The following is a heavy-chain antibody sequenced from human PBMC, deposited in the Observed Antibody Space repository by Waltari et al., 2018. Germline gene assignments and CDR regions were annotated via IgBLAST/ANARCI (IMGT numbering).Heavy chain of an antibody. Sequence: QLQLQESGPGLVKPSETLSLTCTVSGGSISSSGYYWGWVRQPPGKGLELSGKIYYSGSTNYTPSLNSRVTMSVDTSNNQFSLKLTTVTTADTAVYYCARPKPLGGEAVWLYAFDIWGQGTLVTVSS. CDR1: GGSISSSGYY. CDR2: IYYSGST. D-gene: IGHD2-8*01. V-gene: IGHV4-39*01. J-gene: IGHJ3*02. CDR3: ARPKPLGGEAVWLYAFDI.